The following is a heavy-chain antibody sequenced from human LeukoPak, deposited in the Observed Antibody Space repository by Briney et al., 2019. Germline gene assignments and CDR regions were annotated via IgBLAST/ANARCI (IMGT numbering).Heavy chain of an antibody. J-gene: IGHJ3*02. D-gene: IGHD2-15*01. CDR1: GFTFSSFE. CDR3: TTDPQGYCTDGSCYRNAFDI. V-gene: IGHV3-15*01. Sequence: PGGSLRLSCAASGFTFSSFEINWVRQAPGKGLEWVGRVISKTDGGTTDYAAPVKGRFSISRDDSKNTLYLQMNSLKTEDTAVYYCTTDPQGYCTDGSCYRNAFDIWGQGTMVTVSS. CDR2: VISKTDGGTT.